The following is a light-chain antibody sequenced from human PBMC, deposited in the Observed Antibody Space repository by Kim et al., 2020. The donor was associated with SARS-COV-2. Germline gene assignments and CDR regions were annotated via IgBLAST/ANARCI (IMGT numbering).Light chain of an antibody. CDR2: GKN. CDR1: RLRFYY. CDR3: DSRDNSGNQ. Sequence: SVALAQTDRITCQGDRLRFYYKSWSQQKTVQAPMRVMYGKNNRPSGIPVRFSGSSSGSTASLTITGAQAEDEADYYCDSRDNSGNQFGGGTQLTVL. J-gene: IGLJ3*02. V-gene: IGLV3-19*01.